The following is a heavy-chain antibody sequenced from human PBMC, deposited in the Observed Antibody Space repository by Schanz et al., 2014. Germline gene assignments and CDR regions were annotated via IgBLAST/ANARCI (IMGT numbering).Heavy chain of an antibody. CDR3: ARDHTTESYYAAGPPIDY. Sequence: QVQLVESGGGVVQPGRSLRLSCAASGFTFSSYGMHWVRQAPGKGLEWVAVIWYDGSNKYYADSVKGRFTISRDNSKNTLFLQMNSRRAEDTAGEYCARDHTTESYYAAGPPIDYWGQGTLLTVSS. J-gene: IGHJ4*02. V-gene: IGHV3-33*01. CDR2: IWYDGSNK. D-gene: IGHD1-26*01. CDR1: GFTFSSYG.